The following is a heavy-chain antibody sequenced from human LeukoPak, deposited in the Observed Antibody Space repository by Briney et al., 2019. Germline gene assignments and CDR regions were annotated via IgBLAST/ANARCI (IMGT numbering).Heavy chain of an antibody. CDR1: GGTFSSYA. CDR3: ARAAQINSALDY. J-gene: IGHJ4*02. Sequence: ASVKVSCKASGGTFSSYAISWVRQAPGQGLEWMGGIIPIFGTANYAQKFQGRVTITTDESTSTAYMELSSLRSEDTAVYYCARAAQINSALDYWGQGTLVTVSS. V-gene: IGHV1-69*05. CDR2: IIPIFGTA. D-gene: IGHD4-23*01.